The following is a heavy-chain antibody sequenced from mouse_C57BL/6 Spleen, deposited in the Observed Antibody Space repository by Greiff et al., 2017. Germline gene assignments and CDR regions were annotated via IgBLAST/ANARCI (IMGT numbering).Heavy chain of an antibody. CDR1: GYTFTSYW. D-gene: IGHD1-1*01. CDR3: ARRGYGSSYDAMDY. V-gene: IGHV1-50*01. J-gene: IGHJ4*01. Sequence: QVQLQQSGAELVKPGASVKLSCKASGYTFTSYWMQWVKQRPGQGLEWIGEIDPSDSYTNYNQKFKGKATLTVDTSSSTAYMQLSSLTSEDSAVYYCARRGYGSSYDAMDYWGQGTSVTVSS. CDR2: IDPSDSYT.